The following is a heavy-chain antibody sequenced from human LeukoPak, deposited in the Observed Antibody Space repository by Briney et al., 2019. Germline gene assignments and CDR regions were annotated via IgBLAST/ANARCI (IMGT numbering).Heavy chain of an antibody. V-gene: IGHV1-69*01. D-gene: IGHD3-10*01. CDR1: GGTFSSYA. Sequence: SAKVSCKASGGTFSSYAISWVRQAPGQGLEWMGGIIPIFGTANYAQKFQGRVTTTADESTSTAYMELSSLRSEDTAVYYCARVSLRGWEVYYYGSGSYDYYYGMDVWGKGTTVTVSS. CDR2: IIPIFGTA. J-gene: IGHJ6*04. CDR3: ARVSLRGWEVYYYGSGSYDYYYGMDV.